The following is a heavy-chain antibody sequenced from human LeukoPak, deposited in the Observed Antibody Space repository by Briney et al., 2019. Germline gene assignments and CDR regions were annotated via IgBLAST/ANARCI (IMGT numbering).Heavy chain of an antibody. J-gene: IGHJ4*02. CDR3: ARHCGSTSCYGTPIFDY. Sequence: SETLSLTCTVSGGSISSYYWSWIRQPPGKGLEWIGYIYYSGSTNYNPSLKSRVTISVDTSKNQFSLKLSSVTAADTAIYYCARHCGSTSCYGTPIFDYWGQGTLGADSS. D-gene: IGHD2-2*01. CDR2: IYYSGST. CDR1: GGSISSYY. V-gene: IGHV4-59*08.